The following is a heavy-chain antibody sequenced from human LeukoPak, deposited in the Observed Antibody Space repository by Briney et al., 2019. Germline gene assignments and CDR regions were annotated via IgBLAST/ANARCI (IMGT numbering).Heavy chain of an antibody. CDR1: GGSVSSGNY. J-gene: IGHJ4*02. V-gene: IGHV4-61*01. CDR2: IYYSGST. D-gene: IGHD6-19*01. CDR3: ARERWLGHSLDY. Sequence: SETLSLTCNVSGGSVSSGNYWSWIRQPPGKGLEWIGYIYYSGSTNYNPSLKSRVTISVDTSKNQFSLKLSSVTAADTAMYYCARERWLGHSLDYWGQGTLVTVSS.